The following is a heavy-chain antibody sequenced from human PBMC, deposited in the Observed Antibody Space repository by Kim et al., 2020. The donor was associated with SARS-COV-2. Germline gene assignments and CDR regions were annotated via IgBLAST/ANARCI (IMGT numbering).Heavy chain of an antibody. V-gene: IGHV3-66*01. D-gene: IGHD5-12*01. CDR2: IYSGGST. CDR3: ARACEMATICY. CDR1: GFTVSSNY. J-gene: IGHJ4*02. Sequence: GGSLRLSCAASGFTVSSNYMSWVRQAPGKGLEWVSVIYSGGSTYYADSVKGRFTISRDNSKNTLYLQMNSLRAEDTAVYYCARACEMATICYWGQGTLVTVSS.